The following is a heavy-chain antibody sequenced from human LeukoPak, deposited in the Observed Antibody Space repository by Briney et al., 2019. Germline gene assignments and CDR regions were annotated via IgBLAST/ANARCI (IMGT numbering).Heavy chain of an antibody. V-gene: IGHV3-15*01. Sequence: GRSLRLSCAASGFAFSNAWMSWVRQAPGKGLERVGRIKSKTDGGTTDYAAPVKGRFTISRDDSKNTLYLQMNSLKTEDTAVYYCTTGGYGGQFDYWGQGTLVTVSS. CDR2: IKSKTDGGTT. J-gene: IGHJ4*02. D-gene: IGHD5-12*01. CDR1: GFAFSNAW. CDR3: TTGGYGGQFDY.